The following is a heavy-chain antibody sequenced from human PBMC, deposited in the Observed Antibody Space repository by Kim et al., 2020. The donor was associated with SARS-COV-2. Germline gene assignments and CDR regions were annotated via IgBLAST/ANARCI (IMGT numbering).Heavy chain of an antibody. V-gene: IGHV3-23*01. CDR1: GFPFSSYS. Sequence: GGSLRLSCTATGFPFSSYSMTWVRQAPGKGPDWVSDISASGGSINYADSVKGRFTVSRDNSKNTLFFQMNSLGVEDTAVYYCAKLDGGYYGPVDYWGQGALVTVSS. J-gene: IGHJ4*02. D-gene: IGHD3-10*01. CDR2: ISASGGSI. CDR3: AKLDGGYYGPVDY.